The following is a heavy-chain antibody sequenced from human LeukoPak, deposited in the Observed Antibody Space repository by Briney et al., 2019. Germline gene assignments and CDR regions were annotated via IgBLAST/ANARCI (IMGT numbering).Heavy chain of an antibody. D-gene: IGHD6-6*01. CDR3: AKGRRSRVSSSTDY. CDR2: ISYDGSNK. J-gene: IGHJ4*02. V-gene: IGHV3-30-3*01. Sequence: GGSLRLSCAASGFTFSSYAMHWVRQAPGKGLEWVAVISYDGSNKYYADSVKGRFTISRDNAKNSLYLQMNSLRPEDTALYYCAKGRRSRVSSSTDYWGQGTLVTVSS. CDR1: GFTFSSYA.